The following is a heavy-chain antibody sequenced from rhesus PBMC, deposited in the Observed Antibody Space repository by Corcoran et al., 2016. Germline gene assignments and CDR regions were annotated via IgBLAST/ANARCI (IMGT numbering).Heavy chain of an antibody. J-gene: IGHJ4*01. CDR1: GFTFSDYY. V-gene: IGHV3-178*01. D-gene: IGHD1-1*01. Sequence: EVQLAESGGGLVQPGGSLRLSCAASGFTFSDYYMDWVRQAPGKGLEWVSRISNGGNSTWYADSVKGRFTISRENAKNTLYLQMNSLRTEDTAVYYCARDRAGGFDYWGQGVLVTVSS. CDR2: ISNGGNST. CDR3: ARDRAGGFDY.